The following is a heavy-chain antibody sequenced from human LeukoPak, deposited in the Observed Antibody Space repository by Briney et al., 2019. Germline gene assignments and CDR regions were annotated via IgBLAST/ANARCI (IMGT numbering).Heavy chain of an antibody. Sequence: VSVKVSCKASGYTFTSYDINWVRQATGQGLEWMGWMNPNNGNTDYAQKFQGRVTLTRNTSISTAYMELTSLRSEDTAVYYCTRGGPVAGTHKYFQHWGQGTLVTVSS. V-gene: IGHV1-8*01. D-gene: IGHD6-19*01. CDR1: GYTFTSYD. CDR2: MNPNNGNT. J-gene: IGHJ1*01. CDR3: TRGGPVAGTHKYFQH.